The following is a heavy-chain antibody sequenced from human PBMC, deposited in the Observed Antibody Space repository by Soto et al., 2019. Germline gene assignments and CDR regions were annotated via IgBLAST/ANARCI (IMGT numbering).Heavy chain of an antibody. CDR2: ISSSSSYT. CDR3: ARDRSFASTYYYNGMDV. J-gene: IGHJ6*02. D-gene: IGHD3-16*01. Sequence: QVQLVESGGGLVKPGGSLRLSCAASGFTFSDYYMNWIRQAPGKGLEWISFISSSSSYTKYADSVKGRFTISRDNARNSLFLQMNSLRVEDTAVYYCARDRSFASTYYYNGMDVWGQGTTVTVSS. CDR1: GFTFSDYY. V-gene: IGHV3-11*06.